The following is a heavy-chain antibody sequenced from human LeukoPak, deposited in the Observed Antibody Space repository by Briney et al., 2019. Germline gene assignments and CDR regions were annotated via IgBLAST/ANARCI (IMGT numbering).Heavy chain of an antibody. CDR3: ARASFFRGRRKDDAFDI. V-gene: IGHV1-18*01. J-gene: IGHJ3*02. CDR1: GYTCSDYG. CDR2: SGVYYGNT. Sequence: ASVKVSCKASGYTCSDYGISWVRQAPGQGLEWMGWSGVYYGNTEYAQKFQGRVIMTTDTSTSTAYLELRSLRSDDAAVYYCARASFFRGRRKDDAFDIWGQGTMVTVSS. D-gene: IGHD3-3*02.